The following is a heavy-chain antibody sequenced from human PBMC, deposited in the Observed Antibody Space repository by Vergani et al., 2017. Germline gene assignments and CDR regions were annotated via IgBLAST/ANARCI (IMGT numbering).Heavy chain of an antibody. J-gene: IGHJ2*01. CDR1: GGSISSSSYY. D-gene: IGHD1/OR15-1a*01. CDR2: IYYSGST. V-gene: IGHV4-39*01. Sequence: QLQLQESGPGLVKPSETLSLTCTVSGGSISSSSYYWGWIRQPPGKGLEWIGSIYYSGSTYYNPSLKSRVTISVDTSKNQFSRKLSSVTAADTAVYYCASPPKSNNIRHWYFDLWGRGTLVTVSS. CDR3: ASPPKSNNIRHWYFDL.